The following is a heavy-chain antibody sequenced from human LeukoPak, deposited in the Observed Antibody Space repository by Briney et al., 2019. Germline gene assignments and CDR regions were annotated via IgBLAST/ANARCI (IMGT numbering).Heavy chain of an antibody. CDR1: GFTFSSYS. CDR3: ARELIAAAGSPFDY. V-gene: IGHV3-21*01. J-gene: IGHJ4*02. D-gene: IGHD6-13*01. CDR2: ISSSSSYI. Sequence: GGSLRLSCAASGFTFSSYSMNWVRQAPGKGLEWVSSISSSSSYIYYADSVKGRFTISRDNAKNSLYLQMNGLRAEDTAVYYCARELIAAAGSPFDYWGQGTLVTVSS.